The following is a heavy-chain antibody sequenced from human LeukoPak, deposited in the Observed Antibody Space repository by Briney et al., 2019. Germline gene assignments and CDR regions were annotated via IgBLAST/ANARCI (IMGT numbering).Heavy chain of an antibody. J-gene: IGHJ4*02. V-gene: IGHV3-48*02. CDR3: ARERPHFDY. CDR1: GFTFSTYS. Sequence: GGSLRLSCAASGFTFSTYSMNWVRQAPGKRLEWVSYISSSSSTIYYADSVKGRFTISRDNAKNSLYLQRNSLRDEDTAVYYCARERPHFDYWGQGTLVTVSS. CDR2: ISSSSSTI.